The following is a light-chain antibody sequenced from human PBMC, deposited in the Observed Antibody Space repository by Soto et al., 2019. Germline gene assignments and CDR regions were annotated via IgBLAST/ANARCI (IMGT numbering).Light chain of an antibody. Sequence: EIVLTQSPATLSLSPGERATLSCRASQSVGSSLAWYQLKLGQAPRLLIYAASDRATGIPGRFSGSGSGTDFTLIISSLEPEDFAFYYCQQGSTWPWTFGQGTKV. CDR2: AAS. CDR1: QSVGSS. J-gene: IGKJ1*01. V-gene: IGKV3-11*01. CDR3: QQGSTWPWT.